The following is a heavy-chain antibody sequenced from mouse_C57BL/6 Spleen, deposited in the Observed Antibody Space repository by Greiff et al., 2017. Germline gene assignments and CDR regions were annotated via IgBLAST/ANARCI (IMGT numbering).Heavy chain of an antibody. Sequence: VKQRPGQGLEWIGMIHPNSGSTNYNEKFKSKATLTVDKSSSTAYMQLSSLTSEDSAVYYCARSGYSKDFDYWGQGTTLTVSS. CDR2: IHPNSGST. V-gene: IGHV1-64*01. J-gene: IGHJ2*01. D-gene: IGHD2-5*01. CDR3: ARSGYSKDFDY.